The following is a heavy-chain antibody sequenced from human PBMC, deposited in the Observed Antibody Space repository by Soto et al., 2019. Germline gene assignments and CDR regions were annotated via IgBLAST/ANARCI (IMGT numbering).Heavy chain of an antibody. CDR3: SKGGRQWLVTSDFNY. J-gene: IGHJ4*02. V-gene: IGHV3-30*18. CDR2: VSHDGRNT. CDR1: GFTFSDYA. Sequence: VQLVESGGGVVQPGRSLRLSCAASGFTFSDYAMHWVGQAPGKGLEWVAVVSHDGRNTHYADSVKGRFTISRDSSKNTVSLQMTSLRAEDTAVYYCSKGGRQWLVTSDFNYWGQGALVTVSS. D-gene: IGHD6-19*01.